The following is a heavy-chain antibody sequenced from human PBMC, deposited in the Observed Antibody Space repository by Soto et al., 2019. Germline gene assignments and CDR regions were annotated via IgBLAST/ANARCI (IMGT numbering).Heavy chain of an antibody. CDR1: GYTFTSYG. J-gene: IGHJ6*02. V-gene: IGHV1-18*04. CDR2: ISAYNGNT. D-gene: IGHD3-3*01. Sequence: AAVKVSCKASGYTFTSYGISWVRQAPGQGLEWTGWISAYNGNTNYAQKLQGRVTMTTDTSTSTAYMELRSLRSDDTAVYYCARGWDMIFGVLDLMDVWGQGTTVTVSS. CDR3: ARGWDMIFGVLDLMDV.